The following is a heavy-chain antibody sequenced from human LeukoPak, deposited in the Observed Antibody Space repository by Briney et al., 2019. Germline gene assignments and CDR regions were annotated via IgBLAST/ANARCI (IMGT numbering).Heavy chain of an antibody. V-gene: IGHV1-8*01. CDR1: GYTFTSYD. CDR2: MNPNSGNT. J-gene: IGHJ4*02. CDR3: ARGLMVRGVMPPRY. D-gene: IGHD3-10*01. Sequence: ASVKVSCKASGYTFTSYDINWVRQATGQGLEWMGWMNPNSGNTGYAQKFQGRVTMTRNTSISTAYMELSSLRSEDTAVYYCARGLMVRGVMPPRYWGQGTLVTVSS.